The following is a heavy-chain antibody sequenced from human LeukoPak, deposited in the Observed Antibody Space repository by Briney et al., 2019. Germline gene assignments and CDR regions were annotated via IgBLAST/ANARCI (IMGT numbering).Heavy chain of an antibody. CDR3: TRLNGDYYYYYMDV. J-gene: IGHJ6*03. CDR2: IRSKAYGGTT. Sequence: QPGRSLRLFCTPSRFTFGDYAMSWVRQAPGKGLECVGFIRSKAYGGTTEYAASVKGRFTISRDDSKSIAYLQMNSLKTEDTAVYYCTRLNGDYYYYYMDVWDKGTTVTVSS. CDR1: RFTFGDYA. V-gene: IGHV3-49*04. D-gene: IGHD4-17*01.